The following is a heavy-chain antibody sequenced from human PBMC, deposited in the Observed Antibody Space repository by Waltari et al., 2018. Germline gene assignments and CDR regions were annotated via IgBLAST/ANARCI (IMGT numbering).Heavy chain of an antibody. J-gene: IGHJ6*02. V-gene: IGHV1-69*08. CDR1: GGTCSSDA. CDR3: AIDKGRNPIYYYYGMDV. Sequence: QVQLVQSGAEVKKPGSSVKVSCEASGGTCSSDAIRWVGQAGGHGLEGMGRIIPIFGTANYEQKFQGRVTITANKTTSTAYMELISLRSEDTAVYYCAIDKGRNPIYYYYGMDVWGQGTTVTVSS. CDR2: IIPIFGTA.